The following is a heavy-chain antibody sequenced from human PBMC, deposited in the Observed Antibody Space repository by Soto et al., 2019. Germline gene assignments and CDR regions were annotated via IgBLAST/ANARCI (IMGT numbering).Heavy chain of an antibody. CDR2: ISGSGGST. CDR3: AKDWTSI. D-gene: IGHD3-3*01. J-gene: IGHJ3*02. CDR1: GFTFSTYS. Sequence: EVQLLESGGGLVQPGGSLRISCAASGFTFSTYSMTWVRQAPGKGLEWVSTISGSGGSTYYIDSVKGRFTISRDNSKNTLYLQMNRLRAEDTAIYYCAKDWTSIWGQGTMVAVSS. V-gene: IGHV3-23*01.